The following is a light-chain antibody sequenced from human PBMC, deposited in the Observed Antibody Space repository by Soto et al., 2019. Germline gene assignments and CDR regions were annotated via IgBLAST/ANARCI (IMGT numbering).Light chain of an antibody. CDR3: VLYMGRGVRV. CDR2: STN. Sequence: QTVVTQEPSFSVSPGGTVTLTCGLSSGSVSTNYYPSWYQQTPGQAPRTLIYSTNTRSSGVPDRFSGSILGSKAALTITGAQADDESDYYCVLYMGRGVRVFGGGTKLTVL. V-gene: IGLV8-61*01. CDR1: SGSVSTNYY. J-gene: IGLJ2*01.